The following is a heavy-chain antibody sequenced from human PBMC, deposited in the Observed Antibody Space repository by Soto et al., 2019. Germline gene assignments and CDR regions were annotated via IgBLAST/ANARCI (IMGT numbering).Heavy chain of an antibody. V-gene: IGHV4-39*01. CDR1: GGSISSYY. D-gene: IGHD3-22*01. CDR3: ARRLYYDSSGFEGGGMDV. CDR2: IYYSGST. J-gene: IGHJ6*02. Sequence: SETLSLTCTVSGGSISSYYWGWIRQSPGKGLEWIGSIYYSGSTYYNPSLKSRVTISVDTSKNQFSLKLSSVTAADTAVYYCARRLYYDSSGFEGGGMDVWGQGTTVTVSS.